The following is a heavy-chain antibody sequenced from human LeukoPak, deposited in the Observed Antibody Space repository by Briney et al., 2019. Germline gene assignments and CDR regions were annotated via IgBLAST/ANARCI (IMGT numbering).Heavy chain of an antibody. V-gene: IGHV3-13*01. J-gene: IGHJ4*02. Sequence: GGSLRLSCAASGFTFSDYDMHWVRQATGKGLEWVSAIGTAGDTYYTGSVKGRFTISRENAKNSLYLQMNSLRAEDTAVYYCARELGDPSDFDYWGQGTLVTVSS. CDR1: GFTFSDYD. CDR3: ARELGDPSDFDY. D-gene: IGHD3-10*01. CDR2: IGTAGDT.